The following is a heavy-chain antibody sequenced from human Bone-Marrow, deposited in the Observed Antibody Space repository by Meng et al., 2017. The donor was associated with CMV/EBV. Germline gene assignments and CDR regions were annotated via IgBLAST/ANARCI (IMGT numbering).Heavy chain of an antibody. V-gene: IGHV1-46*01. Sequence: ASVKVSCKASGYTFTSYYMHWVLQAPGQGLEWMGIINPSGGSTSYAQKFQGRVTMTRDTSTSTVYMDLSRMRSEDTAVYYCAATIFGVVVYWGQGTLVTVSS. D-gene: IGHD3-3*01. CDR2: INPSGGST. CDR1: GYTFTSYY. CDR3: AATIFGVVVY. J-gene: IGHJ4*02.